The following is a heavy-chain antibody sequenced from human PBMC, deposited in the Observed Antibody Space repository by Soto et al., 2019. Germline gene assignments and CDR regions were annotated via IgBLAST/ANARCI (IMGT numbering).Heavy chain of an antibody. J-gene: IGHJ6*02. CDR3: ARHVGYSYGSYYYYDMDV. V-gene: IGHV4-39*01. CDR2: IYYSGST. D-gene: IGHD5-18*01. CDR1: GGSISSSSYY. Sequence: SETLSLTCTVSGGSISSSSYYWGWIRQPPGKGLEWIGSIYYSGSTYYNPSLKSRVTISVDTSKNQFSLKLSSVTAADTAVYYCARHVGYSYGSYYYYDMDVWGQGTTVTVSS.